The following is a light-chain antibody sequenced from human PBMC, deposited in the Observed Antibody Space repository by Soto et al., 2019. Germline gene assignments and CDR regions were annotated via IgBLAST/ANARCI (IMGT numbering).Light chain of an antibody. V-gene: IGLV2-14*03. CDR2: DVS. CDR3: SSYTSSSTYV. CDR1: ISDVGGYNY. Sequence: QSVLTQPASVSGSPGQSITISCTGTISDVGGYNYVSWYQQHPGKAPKLMIFDVSNRPSGVSNRFSGSKSGYTASLTISGLQAEDEADYYCSSYTSSSTYVFRTGTKLTVL. J-gene: IGLJ1*01.